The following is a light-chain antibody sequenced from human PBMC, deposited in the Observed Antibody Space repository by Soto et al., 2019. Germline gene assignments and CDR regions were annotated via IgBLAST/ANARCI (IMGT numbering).Light chain of an antibody. CDR1: SSDPGGYNY. CDR3: CSYAGSYTLV. CDR2: DVS. Sequence: QSALTQPRSVSGSPGQSVTISCTGTSSDPGGYNYVSWYQQHPGKAPKLMIYDVSKRPSVVPDRFSGSKSGNTASLTISGLQAEDEADYHCCSYAGSYTLVFGGGTKLTVL. V-gene: IGLV2-11*01. J-gene: IGLJ2*01.